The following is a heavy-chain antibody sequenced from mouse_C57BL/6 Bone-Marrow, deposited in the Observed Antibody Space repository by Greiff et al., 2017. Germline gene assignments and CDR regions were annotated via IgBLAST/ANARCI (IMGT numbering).Heavy chain of an antibody. J-gene: IGHJ2*01. CDR2: IDPSDSYT. CDR1: GYTFTSYW. Sequence: VQLQQPGAELVRPGTSVKLSCKASGYTFTSYWMHWVKQRPGQGLEWIGVIDPSDSYTNYNQKFKGKATLTVDTSSSTAYMQLSSLTSEDSAVYYCARWGLRLVDYWGQGTTLTVSS. V-gene: IGHV1-59*01. CDR3: ARWGLRLVDY. D-gene: IGHD2-2*01.